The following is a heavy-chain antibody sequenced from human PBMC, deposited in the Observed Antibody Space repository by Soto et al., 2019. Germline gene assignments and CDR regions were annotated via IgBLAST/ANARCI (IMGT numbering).Heavy chain of an antibody. V-gene: IGHV1-18*01. J-gene: IGHJ6*02. CDR1: GYIFVNYG. Sequence: QVQLVRSGDEVKKPGASVKVSCKASGYIFVNYGIAWVRQAPGQGLDWMGWISPYTGNTHSATKIQGRLTMTPDTATSTAYMDLGSLTSDDTAVYYCVMVDNYVTPTPQDVWGQGTTVTVSS. CDR2: ISPYTGNT. CDR3: VMVDNYVTPTPQDV. D-gene: IGHD3-16*01.